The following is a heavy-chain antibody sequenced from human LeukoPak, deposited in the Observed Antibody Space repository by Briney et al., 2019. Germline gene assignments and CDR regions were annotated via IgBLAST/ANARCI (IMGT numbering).Heavy chain of an antibody. CDR3: ARGAGYYDFWSGYPNWFDP. J-gene: IGHJ5*02. V-gene: IGHV1-2*02. Sequence: GASVKVSCKASGYTFTGYYMHWVRQAPGQGLEWMGWINPNSGGTNYAQKFQGRVTMTRDTSISTAYMELSRLRSDDTAVYYCARGAGYYDFWSGYPNWFDPWGQGTLVTVSS. CDR2: INPNSGGT. CDR1: GYTFTGYY. D-gene: IGHD3-3*01.